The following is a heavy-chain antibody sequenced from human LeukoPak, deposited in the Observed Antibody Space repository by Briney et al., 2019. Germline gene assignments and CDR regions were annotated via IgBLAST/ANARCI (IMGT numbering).Heavy chain of an antibody. Sequence: SQTLSLTCAISGDSVSSNSAAWNWIRQSPSRGLEWLGRTYYRSKWYNDYAGSVKSRITINPDTSKNQFSLQLNSVTPEDTAVYYCAKGYSSSWYGPEYFQHWGQGTLVTVSS. J-gene: IGHJ1*01. V-gene: IGHV6-1*01. CDR1: GDSVSSNSAA. CDR3: AKGYSSSWYGPEYFQH. D-gene: IGHD6-13*01. CDR2: TYYRSKWYN.